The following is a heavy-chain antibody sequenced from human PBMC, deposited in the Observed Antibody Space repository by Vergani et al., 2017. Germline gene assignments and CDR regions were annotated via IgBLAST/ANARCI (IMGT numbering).Heavy chain of an antibody. CDR1: GGSFSGYY. J-gene: IGHJ4*02. D-gene: IGHD3-22*01. CDR3: ARGSRRRYYYDRSGCDPRYFDY. CDR2: INHSGST. Sequence: QVQLQQWGAGLLKPSETLSLTCAVYGGSFSGYYWSWIRQPPGKGLEWSGEINHSGSTNYNPSLKSRVTISVDTSKNQFSLKLSSVTAADTAVYYCARGSRRRYYYDRSGCDPRYFDYWGQGTLVTVSS. V-gene: IGHV4-34*01.